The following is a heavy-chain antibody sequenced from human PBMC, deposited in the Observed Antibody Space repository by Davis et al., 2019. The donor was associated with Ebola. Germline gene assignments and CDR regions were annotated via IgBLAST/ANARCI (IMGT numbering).Heavy chain of an antibody. CDR1: GYTFTSYG. V-gene: IGHV1-18*04. Sequence: AASVKVSCKASGYTFTSYGISWVRQAPGQGLEWMGWINPSNGNTNYAQKLQGRVTMTTDTSMSTAYMELRSLRSEDTAVYYCALRLRYYDGMDVWGQGTTVTVSS. CDR3: ALRLRYYDGMDV. D-gene: IGHD2-21*02. CDR2: INPSNGNT. J-gene: IGHJ6*02.